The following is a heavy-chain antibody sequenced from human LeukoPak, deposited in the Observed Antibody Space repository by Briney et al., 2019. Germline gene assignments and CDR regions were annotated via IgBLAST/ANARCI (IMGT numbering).Heavy chain of an antibody. CDR1: GGSINTGGYY. Sequence: PSETLSLTCTVSGGSINTGGYYWTWIRQHPVKGLEWIGYVYYSGSTYFNPSLKSRLTISIDTSKNQFSLRLRSVTAADTAVYYCARAGSGSYPIDYRGQGTLVTVSS. CDR2: VYYSGST. D-gene: IGHD1-26*01. CDR3: ARAGSGSYPIDY. V-gene: IGHV4-31*03. J-gene: IGHJ4*02.